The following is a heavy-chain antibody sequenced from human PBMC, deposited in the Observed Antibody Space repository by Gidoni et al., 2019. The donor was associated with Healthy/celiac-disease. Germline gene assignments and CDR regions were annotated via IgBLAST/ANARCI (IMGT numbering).Heavy chain of an antibody. V-gene: IGHV1-18*01. Sequence: QVQLVQSGAEVKKPEASVKVSGKASGSTFTSYGISWVRRAPGQGLEWRGWISAYNGNTNYAQKLQGRVTMTTDTSTSTAYMELRSLRSDDTAVYYCASLYSSVPGNAFDIWGQGTMVTRLF. CDR1: GSTFTSYG. CDR3: ASLYSSVPGNAFDI. D-gene: IGHD6-25*01. J-gene: IGHJ3*02. CDR2: ISAYNGNT.